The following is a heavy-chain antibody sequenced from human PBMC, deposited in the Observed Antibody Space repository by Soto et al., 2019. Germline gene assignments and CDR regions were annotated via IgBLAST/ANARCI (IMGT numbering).Heavy chain of an antibody. J-gene: IGHJ4*02. V-gene: IGHV3-30*18. CDR3: AKGPAIRGSSGTSCALFDY. D-gene: IGHD3-22*01. CDR1: FFTFSSYG. Sequence: GGTMRLSCAASFFTFSSYGMHWVRQAPGKGLEWVAVISYDGSNKYYADSVKGRFTISRDNSKNTLYLQMNSLRAEDTAVYYCAKGPAIRGSSGTSCALFDYWGQGALVTVSS. CDR2: ISYDGSNK.